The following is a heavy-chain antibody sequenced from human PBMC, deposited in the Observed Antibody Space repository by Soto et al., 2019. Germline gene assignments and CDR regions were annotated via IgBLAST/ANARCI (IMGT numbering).Heavy chain of an antibody. CDR2: IYTSGVP. CDR3: TRDWERDSEAFFDY. D-gene: IGHD3-3*02. Sequence: ESVGTLVEPGGSLRLSCAVSGFTCSTYAMSWVRQSPGKGLEWVSCIYTSGVPKYADPVQGRFTISRDDSKNTLNLQMNSLRAEDTAVYYCTRDWERDSEAFFDYWGQGTLVTVSS. J-gene: IGHJ4*02. CDR1: GFTCSTYA. V-gene: IGHV3-23*05.